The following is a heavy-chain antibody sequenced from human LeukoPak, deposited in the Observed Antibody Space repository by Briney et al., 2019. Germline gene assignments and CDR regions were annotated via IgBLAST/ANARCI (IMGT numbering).Heavy chain of an antibody. V-gene: IGHV1-18*01. D-gene: IGHD3-9*01. CDR3: ARVRRYFDWPTPPNFDY. J-gene: IGHJ4*02. Sequence: ASVKVSCKASGYTFTSYGISRVRQAPGQGLEWMGWISAYNGNTNYAQKLQGRVTMTTDTSTSTAYMELRSLRSDDTAVYYCARVRRYFDWPTPPNFDYWGQGTLVTVSS. CDR1: GYTFTSYG. CDR2: ISAYNGNT.